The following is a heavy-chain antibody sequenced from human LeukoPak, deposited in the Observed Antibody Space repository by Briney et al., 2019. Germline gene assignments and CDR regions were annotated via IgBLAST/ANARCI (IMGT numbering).Heavy chain of an antibody. CDR1: GFTFGSYW. J-gene: IGHJ4*02. D-gene: IGHD3-10*01. CDR3: ARDLKYYYGSGSSHY. V-gene: IGHV3-7*01. CDR2: IKQDGSEK. Sequence: PGGSLRLSCAASGFTFGSYWMSWVRQAPGKGLEWVANIKQDGSEKYYVDSVKGRFTISRDNAKNSLYLQMNSLRAEDTAVYYCARDLKYYYGSGSSHYWGQGTLVTVSS.